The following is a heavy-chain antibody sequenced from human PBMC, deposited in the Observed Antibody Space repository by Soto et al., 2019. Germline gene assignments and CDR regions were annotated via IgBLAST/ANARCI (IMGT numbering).Heavy chain of an antibody. CDR2: ISYDGSNK. CDR3: AKDGSEVRGVITAYYDY. J-gene: IGHJ4*02. Sequence: QPGGSLRLSCAASGFTFSSYGMHWVRQAPGKGLEWVAVISYDGSNKYYADSVKGRFTISRDNSKNTLYLQMNSLRAEDTAVYYCAKDGSEVRGVITAYYDYWGQGTLVTVSS. V-gene: IGHV3-30*18. CDR1: GFTFSSYG. D-gene: IGHD3-10*01.